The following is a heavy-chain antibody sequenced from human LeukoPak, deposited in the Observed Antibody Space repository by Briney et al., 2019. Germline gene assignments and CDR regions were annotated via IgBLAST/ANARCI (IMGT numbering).Heavy chain of an antibody. J-gene: IGHJ5*02. V-gene: IGHV4-38-2*01. CDR2: INHSGST. CDR3: ARRSFPYYDFWSGWYNWFDP. Sequence: SETLSLTCAVSGYSISSGYYWGWIRQPPGKGLEWIGEINHSGSTNYNPSLKSRVTISVDTSKNQFSLKLSSVTAADTAVYYCARRSFPYYDFWSGWYNWFDPWGQGTLVTVSS. CDR1: GYSISSGYY. D-gene: IGHD3-3*01.